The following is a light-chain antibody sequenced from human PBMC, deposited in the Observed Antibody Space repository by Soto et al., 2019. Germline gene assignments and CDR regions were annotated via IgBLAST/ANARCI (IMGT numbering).Light chain of an antibody. CDR3: QQLNSYPLT. Sequence: IQLTQSPSSLSASVGDRVTITCRASQGISSYLAWYQQKPGKAAKLLIYGASTLQSGVPSRFSGSGSGTEFTLTISSLQPDDFATYYCQQLNSYPLTFGGGTKV. CDR1: QGISSY. J-gene: IGKJ4*01. CDR2: GAS. V-gene: IGKV1-9*01.